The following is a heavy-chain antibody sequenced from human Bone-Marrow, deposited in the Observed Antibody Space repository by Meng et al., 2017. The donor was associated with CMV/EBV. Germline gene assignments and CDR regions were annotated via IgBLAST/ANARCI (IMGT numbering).Heavy chain of an antibody. V-gene: IGHV1-2*02. D-gene: IGHD2-2*01. Sequence: ASVKVSCKASGYSFTGHHIHWVRQTPGQGLEWMGWINPNSGGTNYAQKFQGRVTMTRDTSISTAYMELSRLRSDDTAVYYCARDSIVVPAIVYYYYGMDVWGQGTTVTVSS. CDR2: INPNSGGT. CDR1: GYSFTGHH. CDR3: ARDSIVVPAIVYYYYGMDV. J-gene: IGHJ6*02.